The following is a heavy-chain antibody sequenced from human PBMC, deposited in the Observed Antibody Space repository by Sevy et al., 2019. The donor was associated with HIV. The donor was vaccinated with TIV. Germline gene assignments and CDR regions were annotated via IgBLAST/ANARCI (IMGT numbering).Heavy chain of an antibody. CDR2: FYSGGST. CDR1: GFTVSSNY. D-gene: IGHD5-18*01. CDR3: ARGRGTGYSYGFDY. V-gene: IGHV3-66*01. Sequence: GGSLRLSCAASGFTVSSNYMSWVRQAPGKGLEWVSDFYSGGSTYYADSVKGRFTISRDNSKNTLYLQMNSLRAEDTAVYYCARGRGTGYSYGFDYWGQGTLVTVSS. J-gene: IGHJ4*02.